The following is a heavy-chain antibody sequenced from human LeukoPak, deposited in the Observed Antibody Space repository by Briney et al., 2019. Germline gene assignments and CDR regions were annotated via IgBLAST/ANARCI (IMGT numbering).Heavy chain of an antibody. V-gene: IGHV4-34*01. J-gene: IGHJ4*02. D-gene: IGHD4-23*01. CDR3: ARDPTTVVSLPYYFDF. Sequence: SETLSLTCAVHGGSFSGSHWNWIRQSPEKGLEWIVEINDRGRTNYNPSLKSRVTLSVDTSKKQFSLTLKSVTAADTAVYYCARDPTTVVSLPYYFDFWGQGTLVTVSS. CDR1: GGSFSGSH. CDR2: INDRGRT.